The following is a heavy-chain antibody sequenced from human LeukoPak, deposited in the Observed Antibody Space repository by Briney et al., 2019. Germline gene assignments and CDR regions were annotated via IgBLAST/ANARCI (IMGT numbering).Heavy chain of an antibody. CDR2: INHSGST. Sequence: PSETLSLTCAVYGGSFSGYYWSWIRQPPGKGLEWIGEINHSGSTNYNPSLKSRVTISVDTSKNQFSLKLSSVTAADTAVYYCARGLHSGWYQVYFDYWGQGTLVTVSS. J-gene: IGHJ4*02. V-gene: IGHV4-34*01. D-gene: IGHD6-19*01. CDR3: ARGLHSGWYQVYFDY. CDR1: GGSFSGYY.